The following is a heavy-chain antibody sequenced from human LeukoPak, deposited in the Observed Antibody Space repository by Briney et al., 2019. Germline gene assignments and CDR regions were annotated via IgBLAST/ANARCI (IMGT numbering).Heavy chain of an antibody. Sequence: GGSLRLSCAASGFTFSDYYMSWIRQAPGKGLEWVSYISSSGSTIYYADSVKGRFTISRDNAKNSLYLQMNSLRAEDTAVYYCARGVSCSGGTCSYSYHYYAMDVWGQGTTVTLSS. CDR2: ISSSGSTI. CDR3: ARGVSCSGGTCSYSYHYYAMDV. V-gene: IGHV3-11*01. CDR1: GFTFSDYY. J-gene: IGHJ6*02. D-gene: IGHD2-15*01.